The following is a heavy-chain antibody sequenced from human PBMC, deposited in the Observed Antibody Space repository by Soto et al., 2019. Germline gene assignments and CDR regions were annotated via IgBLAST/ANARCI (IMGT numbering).Heavy chain of an antibody. Sequence: QVQLVESGGGVVQPGRSLRLSCAASGFTFSIYAMHWDRQAPGKGLEWVAVISYDGSNKYYADSVKGRFTISRDNSKNTVYLQMNSLRAEDSAVYYCAREYSDGWFDPWGQGTLVTVSS. CDR2: ISYDGSNK. V-gene: IGHV3-30-3*01. J-gene: IGHJ5*02. CDR1: GFTFSIYA. CDR3: AREYSDGWFDP. D-gene: IGHD2-21*01.